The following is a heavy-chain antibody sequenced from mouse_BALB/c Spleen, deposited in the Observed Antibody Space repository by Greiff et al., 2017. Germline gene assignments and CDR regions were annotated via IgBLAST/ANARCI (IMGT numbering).Heavy chain of an antibody. D-gene: IGHD2-4*01. CDR3: ARTLYDCDAEWFAY. J-gene: IGHJ3*01. V-gene: IGHV1-7*01. Sequence: VQLQQSGAELAKPGASVKMSCKASGYTFTSYWMHWVKQRPGQGLEWIGYINPSTGYTEYNQKFKDKATLTADKSSSTAYMQLSSLTSEDSAVYYCARTLYDCDAEWFAYWGQGTLVTVSA. CDR1: GYTFTSYW. CDR2: INPSTGYT.